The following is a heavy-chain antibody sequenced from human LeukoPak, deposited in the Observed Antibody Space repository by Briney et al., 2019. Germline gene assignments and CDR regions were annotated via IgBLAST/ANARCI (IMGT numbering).Heavy chain of an antibody. CDR1: GYTFTGYY. CDR3: TRDRCSYINGYEDYYYGMDV. D-gene: IGHD2-15*01. Sequence: ASVKVSCKASGYTFTGYYMHWVRQAPGQGLEWMGWINPDTGATDIAQKFQGRVAMTRDTSISAAYMELSRLRSDDTAVYFCTRDRCSYINGYEDYYYGMDVWGQGTTVTVSS. V-gene: IGHV1-2*02. J-gene: IGHJ6*02. CDR2: INPDTGAT.